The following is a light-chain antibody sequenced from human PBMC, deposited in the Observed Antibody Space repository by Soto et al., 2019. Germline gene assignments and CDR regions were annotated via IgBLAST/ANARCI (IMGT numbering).Light chain of an antibody. CDR1: QSVSSN. CDR2: GAS. V-gene: IGKV3-15*01. Sequence: IVLTPSPGTVYLSPGERATLSCRASQSVSSNLAWYQQKPGQAPRLLIHGASTRATGIPARFSGSGSGTGFTLTISSLQSEDFAVYYCQQYNNWPRTFGQGTKVDIK. J-gene: IGKJ1*01. CDR3: QQYNNWPRT.